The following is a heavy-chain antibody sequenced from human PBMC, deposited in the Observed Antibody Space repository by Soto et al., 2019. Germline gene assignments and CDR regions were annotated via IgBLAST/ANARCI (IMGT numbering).Heavy chain of an antibody. CDR1: GFTFSGSA. J-gene: IGHJ4*02. CDR2: IRSKANSYAT. V-gene: IGHV3-73*01. CDR3: TSELVYLGLERQC. Sequence: GGSLRLSCAASGFTFSGSAMHWVRQASGKGLEWVGRIRSKANSYATAYAASVKGRFTISRDDSKNTAYLQMNSLKTEDTAVYYCTSELVYLGLERQCWGQGTLVTVSS. D-gene: IGHD1-1*01.